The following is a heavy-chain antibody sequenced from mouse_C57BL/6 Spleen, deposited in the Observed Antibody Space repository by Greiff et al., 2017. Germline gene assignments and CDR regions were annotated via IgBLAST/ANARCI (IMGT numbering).Heavy chain of an antibody. CDR2: IDPSDSYT. CDR3: ARCGGKNWDDYFGY. Sequence: QVQLKQPGAELVMPGASVKLSCKASGYTFTSYWMHWVKQRPGQGLEWIGEIDPSDSYTNYNQKFKGKSTLTVDKTSSTASMQLSSLTSEDSAVYYCARCGGKNWDDYFGYWGQGTTLTVSS. V-gene: IGHV1-69*01. CDR1: GYTFTSYW. J-gene: IGHJ2*01. D-gene: IGHD4-1*01.